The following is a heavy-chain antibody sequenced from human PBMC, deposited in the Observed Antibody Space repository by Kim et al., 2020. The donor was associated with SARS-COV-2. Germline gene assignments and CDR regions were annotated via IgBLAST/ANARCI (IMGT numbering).Heavy chain of an antibody. J-gene: IGHJ5*02. Sequence: ASVKVSCKASGYTFTNYAMNWVRQAPGQGLEWMGWINTNTGHPTYARDFTGRFVFSLDTSVSTAYLQISSLKPEDTAVYYCAREPPMPTGDWFHPWGQGTLVTVSS. CDR3: AREPPMPTGDWFHP. V-gene: IGHV7-4-1*02. D-gene: IGHD2-2*01. CDR2: INTNTGHP. CDR1: GYTFTNYA.